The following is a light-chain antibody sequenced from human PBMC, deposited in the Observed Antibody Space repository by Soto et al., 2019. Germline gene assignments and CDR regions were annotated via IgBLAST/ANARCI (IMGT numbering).Light chain of an antibody. CDR3: EQYGSSPRT. CDR1: QSVSSNY. V-gene: IGKV3-20*01. Sequence: IVLAQSPGTLSLSPGERATLSCRASQSVSSNYFAWYQQRPGQAPRLLIYGISSRATGIPDRFSGSGSGTDFTLTISRLDPEDFAVYYCEQYGSSPRTFGQGTKVDIK. J-gene: IGKJ1*01. CDR2: GIS.